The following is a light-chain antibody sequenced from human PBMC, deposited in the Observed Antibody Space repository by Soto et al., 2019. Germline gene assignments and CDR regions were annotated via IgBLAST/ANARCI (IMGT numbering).Light chain of an antibody. J-gene: IGLJ2*01. Sequence: QSALTQPASVSGSPGQSNTISCTGTSSDVGDYNYVSWYQQHPGKAPKLIIYEVSHRLSGVSNRFSGSKSGHTASLTISGLQDEDEADYYCSSYISNSIVVFGGGTKLTVL. V-gene: IGLV2-14*01. CDR2: EVS. CDR3: SSYISNSIVV. CDR1: SSDVGDYNY.